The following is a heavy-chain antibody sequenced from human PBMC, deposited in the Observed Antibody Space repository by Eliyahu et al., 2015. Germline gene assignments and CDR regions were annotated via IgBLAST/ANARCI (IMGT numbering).Heavy chain of an antibody. V-gene: IGHV3-30*18. CDR3: AKDSQPESYYNVLRDYYGMDV. CDR1: XFTFXSYG. J-gene: IGHJ6*02. Sequence: QVQLVESGGGVVQPGRSLXLSCAASXFTFXSYGXHXVRQAPGKGLEWVAVISYDGSNKYYADSVKGRVTISRDNSKSTLYLQMNSLRAEDTAVYYCAKDSQPESYYNVLRDYYGMDVWGQGTTVTVSS. D-gene: IGHD3-10*01. CDR2: ISYDGSNK.